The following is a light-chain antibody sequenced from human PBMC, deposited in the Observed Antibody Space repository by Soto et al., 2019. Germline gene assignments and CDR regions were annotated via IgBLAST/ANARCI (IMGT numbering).Light chain of an antibody. Sequence: EIVLTQSPGTLSLSPGERAILSYRASQSVPSSSIGWYQQRPGQAPRLLISRASGRATGIPDRFSGSGSGTHFTLTISRLEPEDFAVYYCDQSGAPPWTFGQGTKVDIK. CDR3: DQSGAPPWT. J-gene: IGKJ1*01. V-gene: IGKV3-20*01. CDR2: RAS. CDR1: QSVPSSS.